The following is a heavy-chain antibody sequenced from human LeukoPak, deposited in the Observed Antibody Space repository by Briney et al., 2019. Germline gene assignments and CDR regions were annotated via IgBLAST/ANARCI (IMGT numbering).Heavy chain of an antibody. CDR1: GYSFTSYW. J-gene: IGHJ5*02. V-gene: IGHV5-51*01. CDR2: IYPGDSDT. CDR3: ARGLNYYDSRGEWFDP. Sequence: KPGESLKISCKASGYSFTSYWIGWVRQMPGKGLEWMGIIYPGDSDTRYSPSFQGQVTISVDKSISTAYLQWSSLRSEDTAVYYCARGLNYYDSRGEWFDPWGQGTLVTVSS. D-gene: IGHD3-22*01.